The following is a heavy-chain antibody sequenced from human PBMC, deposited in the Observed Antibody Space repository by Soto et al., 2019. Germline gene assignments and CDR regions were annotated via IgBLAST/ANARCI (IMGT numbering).Heavy chain of an antibody. V-gene: IGHV4-39*01. J-gene: IGHJ6*03. CDR2: LYYSGST. CDR1: GGSISSSSYY. Sequence: QLQLQESGPGLVKPSETLSLTCTVSGGSISSSSYYWGWIRQPPGKGLEWFGCLYYSGSTYYNPSLNSRVTISVDSSKNQFSLKLSSVTAADTAVYYCARQQYSYYYMDVWGKGTTVTVSS. CDR3: ARQQYSYYYMDV.